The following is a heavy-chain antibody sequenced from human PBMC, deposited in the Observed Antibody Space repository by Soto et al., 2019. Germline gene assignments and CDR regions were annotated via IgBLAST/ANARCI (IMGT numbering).Heavy chain of an antibody. D-gene: IGHD2-21*01. CDR2: IKQDGSEK. V-gene: IGHV3-7*01. Sequence: GGSLRLSCAASGFTFSSYWMSWVRQAPGKGLEWVANIKQDGSEKYYVDSVKGRFTISRDNAKNSLYLQMNSLRAEDTAVYYCARDGIATVHWAFDIWGQGTMVTVSS. CDR3: ARDGIATVHWAFDI. J-gene: IGHJ3*02. CDR1: GFTFSSYW.